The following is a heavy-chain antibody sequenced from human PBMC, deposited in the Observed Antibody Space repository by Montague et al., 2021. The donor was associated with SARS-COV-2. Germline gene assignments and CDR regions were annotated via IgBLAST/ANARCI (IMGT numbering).Heavy chain of an antibody. V-gene: IGHV4-30-2*06. CDR2: IYQSGSA. CDR1: GGSVSSGDYS. CDR3: ATGTRMYGMDF. D-gene: IGHD3-10*01. J-gene: IGHJ6*02. Sequence: TLSLTCVVSGGSVSSGDYSWSWIRRSPGKGLEWIGYIYQSGSAYYNPSLKSRVTISIDTSNNQFSLNLRSVTAAGTGLYYCATGTRMYGMDFWGQGTTVTVSS.